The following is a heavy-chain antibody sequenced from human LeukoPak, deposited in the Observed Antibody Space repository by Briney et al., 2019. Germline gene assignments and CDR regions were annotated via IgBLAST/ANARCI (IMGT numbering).Heavy chain of an antibody. V-gene: IGHV1-8*01. D-gene: IGHD3-3*01. CDR3: ALTEYYDFWSGPPLNWFDP. J-gene: IGHJ5*02. Sequence: ASVKVSCKASGYTFTSYDINWVRQATGQGLEWMGWMNPNSGNTGYAQKFQGRVTMTRNTSISTAYMELSSLRSEDTAVYYCALTEYYDFWSGPPLNWFDPWGQGTLVTVSS. CDR1: GYTFTSYD. CDR2: MNPNSGNT.